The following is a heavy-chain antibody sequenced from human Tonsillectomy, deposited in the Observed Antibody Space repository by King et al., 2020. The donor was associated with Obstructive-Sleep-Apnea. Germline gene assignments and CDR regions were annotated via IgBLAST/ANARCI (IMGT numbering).Heavy chain of an antibody. J-gene: IGHJ5*01. CDR2: ISAYNGNT. CDR1: GYTFINYV. V-gene: IGHV1-18*04. CDR3: ARNRLQVIDS. D-gene: IGHD2/OR15-2a*01. Sequence: VQLVESGAEVKKPGASVRVSCEASGYTFINYVISWLRQAPGQGLEWMGWISAYNGNTNYAQKFQDRVTLTTDTSTSTAYMELRSLRSDDTAVYYCARNRLQVIDSWGQGTLVTVSP.